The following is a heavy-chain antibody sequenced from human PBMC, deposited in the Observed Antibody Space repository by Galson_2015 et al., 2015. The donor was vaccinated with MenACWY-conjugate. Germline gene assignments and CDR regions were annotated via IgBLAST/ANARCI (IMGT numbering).Heavy chain of an antibody. CDR3: AREGWVWGIFFCP. CDR2: IKQDGSEK. V-gene: IGHV3-7*01. D-gene: IGHD3-16*01. Sequence: SLRLSCAASGFTFSNFWMSWVRQAPGKELEWVASIKQDGSEKYLVDSVKGRFTISRDNAENSLFLQMNSLRAEDTAVYYCAREGWVWGIFFCPWGQGTLVTVSS. CDR1: GFTFSNFW. J-gene: IGHJ5*02.